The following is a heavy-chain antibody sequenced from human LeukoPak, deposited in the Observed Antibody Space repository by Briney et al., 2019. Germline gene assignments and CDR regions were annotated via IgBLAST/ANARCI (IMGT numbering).Heavy chain of an antibody. CDR3: ARGNYAGCPFLNY. V-gene: IGHV3-23*01. CDR2: IGGSGVST. Sequence: GGTLRLSCAVSGFTFSNYGMGWVRQAPGKGLEWVSSIGGSGVSTYYADSVKGRFAISRDNAKNSLYLQMNSLRAEDTAVYYCARGNYAGCPFLNYWGQGTLVTVSS. J-gene: IGHJ4*02. D-gene: IGHD4-23*01. CDR1: GFTFSNYG.